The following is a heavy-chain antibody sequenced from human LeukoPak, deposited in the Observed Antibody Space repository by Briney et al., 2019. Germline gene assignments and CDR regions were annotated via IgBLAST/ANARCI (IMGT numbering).Heavy chain of an antibody. V-gene: IGHV1-46*01. D-gene: IGHD1-26*01. Sequence: ASVKVSCTASGYTFTSYYMHWVRQAPGQGLEWMGIINPSGGSTSYAQKFQGRVTMTRDTSTSTVYMELSSLRSEDTAVYYCARPSFSYSGSYSTHAFDIWGQGTMVTVSS. CDR3: ARPSFSYSGSYSTHAFDI. J-gene: IGHJ3*02. CDR2: INPSGGST. CDR1: GYTFTSYY.